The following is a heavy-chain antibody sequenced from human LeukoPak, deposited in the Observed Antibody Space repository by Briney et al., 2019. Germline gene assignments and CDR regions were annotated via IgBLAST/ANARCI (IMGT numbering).Heavy chain of an antibody. V-gene: IGHV1-46*01. CDR2: INPSGGSR. J-gene: IGHJ3*02. CDR3: ARPLEGLAVTPPNNDAFDI. D-gene: IGHD6-19*01. Sequence: ASVKVSCKASGYTFTSYYIHWVRQAPGQGLEWLGIINPSGGSRTYAQRFQGRVAMTRDTSTSTVYMELSSLTSEDTAVYYCARPLEGLAVTPPNNDAFDIWGQGTMVTVSS. CDR1: GYTFTSYY.